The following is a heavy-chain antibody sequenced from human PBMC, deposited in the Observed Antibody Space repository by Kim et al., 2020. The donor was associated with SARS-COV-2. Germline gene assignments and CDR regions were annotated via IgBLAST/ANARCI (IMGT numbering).Heavy chain of an antibody. J-gene: IGHJ4*02. Sequence: GGSLRLSCAASGFTFSTYSMNWVRQAPGKGLEWVSYISTSSSTIYYADSVKGRFTISRDNAKNSLYLQMNSLSAEDTAVYYCARVLLLGNHYGSSHHWGQGTLVTVSS. CDR2: ISTSSSTI. CDR3: ARVLLLGNHYGSSHH. CDR1: GFTFSTYS. V-gene: IGHV3-48*04. D-gene: IGHD3-10*01.